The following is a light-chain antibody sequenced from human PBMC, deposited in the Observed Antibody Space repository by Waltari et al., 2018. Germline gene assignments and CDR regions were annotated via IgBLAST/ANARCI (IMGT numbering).Light chain of an antibody. CDR3: QQYYTTPLT. Sequence: IVMTQSPDSLAVSLGERATINRKSSQSVLYSSNNKNYLAWYQQKPGQPPKLLIYWASTRESGVPDRFSGSGSGTDFTLTISSLQAEDVAVYYCQQYYTTPLTFGPGTKVDIK. V-gene: IGKV4-1*01. J-gene: IGKJ3*01. CDR2: WAS. CDR1: QSVLYSSNNKNY.